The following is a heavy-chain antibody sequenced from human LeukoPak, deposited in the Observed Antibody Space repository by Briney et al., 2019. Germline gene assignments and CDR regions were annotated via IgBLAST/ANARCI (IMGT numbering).Heavy chain of an antibody. J-gene: IGHJ6*02. CDR2: IYYSGST. Sequence: SETLSLTCTVSGGSISSYYWSWIRQPPGKGLEWIGYIYYSGSTNYNPSLKSRVTISVDTSKNQFSLKLSSVTAADTAVYHCARDFGVRYCSSTSCPDAPYYYYGMDVWGQETTVTVSS. CDR3: ARDFGVRYCSSTSCPDAPYYYYGMDV. V-gene: IGHV4-59*01. D-gene: IGHD2-2*01. CDR1: GGSISSYY.